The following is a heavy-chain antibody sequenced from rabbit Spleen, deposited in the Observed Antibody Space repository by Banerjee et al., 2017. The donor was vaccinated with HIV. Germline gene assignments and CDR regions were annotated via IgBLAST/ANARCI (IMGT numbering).Heavy chain of an antibody. V-gene: IGHV1S45*01. CDR1: GFSFSNKAV. J-gene: IGHJ6*01. Sequence: QEQLVESGGGLVKPEGSLKLSCTASGFSFSNKAVMCWVRQAPGKGLEWIACINAVTGKAVYASWAKGRFTFSKTSSTTVTLQMTSLTVADTAAYFCVRDRRLWGPGTLVTVS. CDR2: INAVTGKA. CDR3: VRDRRL.